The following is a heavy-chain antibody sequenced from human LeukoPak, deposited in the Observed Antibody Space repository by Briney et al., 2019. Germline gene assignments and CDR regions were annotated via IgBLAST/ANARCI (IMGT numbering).Heavy chain of an antibody. CDR2: IYSGGNT. CDR1: GFTVRSNY. Sequence: GSLRLSCAASGFTVRSNYMGWVRQAPGKGLGWVSIIYSGGNTNYADSVKGRFTISRDNSRNTLYLQMNSLRAEDTAVYYCAKVASDSSGWYHFDYWGQGTLVNVCS. J-gene: IGHJ4*02. D-gene: IGHD6-19*01. CDR3: AKVASDSSGWYHFDY. V-gene: IGHV3-53*01.